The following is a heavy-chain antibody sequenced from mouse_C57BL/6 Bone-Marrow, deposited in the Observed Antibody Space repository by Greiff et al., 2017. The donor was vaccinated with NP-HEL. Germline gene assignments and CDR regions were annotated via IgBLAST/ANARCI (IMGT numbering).Heavy chain of an antibody. CDR3: ARRRVRQLSPFMDY. Sequence: VMLVESGAELARPGASVKLSCKASGYTFTSYGISWVKQRTGQGLEWIGEIYPRSGNTYYNEKFKGKATLTADKSSSTAYMELRSLTSEDSAVYFCARRRVRQLSPFMDYWGQGTSVTVSS. CDR1: GYTFTSYG. J-gene: IGHJ4*01. CDR2: IYPRSGNT. D-gene: IGHD3-2*02. V-gene: IGHV1-81*01.